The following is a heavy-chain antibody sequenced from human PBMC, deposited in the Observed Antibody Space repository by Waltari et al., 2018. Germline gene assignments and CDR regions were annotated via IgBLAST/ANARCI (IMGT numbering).Heavy chain of an antibody. D-gene: IGHD3-3*01. V-gene: IGHV4-39*01. CDR1: GASISGSRNY. Sequence: QMELQESGPRLVKPSETLSLTCNVPGASISGSRNYWAWLRQPPGKNLQWIGSIYYSGTTYYNPSLKGRFAISVDTSRNQFSLNVNSVTAADTGIYYCARQLRFVDWIPRYFDSWGRGTLATVSS. CDR2: IYYSGTT. CDR3: ARQLRFVDWIPRYFDS. J-gene: IGHJ4*02.